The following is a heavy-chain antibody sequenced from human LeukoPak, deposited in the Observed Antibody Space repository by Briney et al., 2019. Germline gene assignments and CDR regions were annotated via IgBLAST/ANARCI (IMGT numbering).Heavy chain of an antibody. J-gene: IGHJ4*02. Sequence: ASVKVSCKASGYTFTSYGISWVRQAPGQGLEWMGWINTYNGNTNYAQKLQGRVTMTTDTSTSTAYMELRSLRSDDTALYYCARGSALGEYGSGTPSDYWGQGTLVTVSS. CDR3: ARGSALGEYGSGTPSDY. CDR2: INTYNGNT. D-gene: IGHD3-10*01. V-gene: IGHV1-18*01. CDR1: GYTFTSYG.